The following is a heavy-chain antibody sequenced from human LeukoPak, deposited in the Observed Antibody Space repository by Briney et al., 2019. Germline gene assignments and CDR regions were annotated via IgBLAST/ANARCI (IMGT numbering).Heavy chain of an antibody. CDR2: IWYDGSNK. J-gene: IGHJ4*02. CDR1: GFTFSNYG. Sequence: GGSLRLSCAASGFTFSNYGMHWVRQAPGKGLEWVAVIWYDGSNKYCSDSVKGRFTISRDNSKNTLYLQMNSLRAEDTAVYYCARDLRGWFSIDYWGQGTLVTVSS. CDR3: ARDLRGWFSIDY. V-gene: IGHV3-33*01. D-gene: IGHD6-19*01.